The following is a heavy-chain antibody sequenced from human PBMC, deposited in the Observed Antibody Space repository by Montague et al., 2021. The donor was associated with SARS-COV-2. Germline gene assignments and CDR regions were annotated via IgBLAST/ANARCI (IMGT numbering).Heavy chain of an antibody. Sequence: SETLSLTCAVYGASFSGYYWNFIRQTPGKGLEWLGEISHSGTTKYNPSPKSRFTISADTSTNQFSLTLTSVTAADTAVYFCARRPGRVWGLDVWGHGTTVTVSS. V-gene: IGHV4-34*01. D-gene: IGHD3-10*01. CDR3: ARRPGRVWGLDV. J-gene: IGHJ6*02. CDR2: ISHSGTT. CDR1: GASFSGYY.